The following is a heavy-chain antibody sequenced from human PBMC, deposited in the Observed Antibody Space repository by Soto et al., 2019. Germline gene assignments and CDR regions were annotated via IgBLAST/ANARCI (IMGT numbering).Heavy chain of an antibody. CDR2: IYHSGST. CDR3: AIGMSTVTTLDY. J-gene: IGHJ4*02. Sequence: QLQLQESGSELVKPSQTLSLTCAVSGGSISSGGYSWRWIRQPPGKVLEWVRYIYHSGSTFYNPSLKSGVTISLDRAKKQFSVKLSSGSAAETAVYYFAIGMSTVTTLDYWGQGTLV. V-gene: IGHV4-30-2*01. D-gene: IGHD4-17*01. CDR1: GGSISSGGYS.